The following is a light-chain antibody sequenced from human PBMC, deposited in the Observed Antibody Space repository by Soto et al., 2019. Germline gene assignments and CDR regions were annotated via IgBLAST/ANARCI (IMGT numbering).Light chain of an antibody. CDR2: DAS. J-gene: IGKJ5*01. CDR1: QDISNY. V-gene: IGKV1-33*01. Sequence: DIQMTQSPSSLSASVGDRVTITCQARQDISNYLNWYQQKPGKAPKLLIYDASNLETGVPSRFSGSGSGTDFTFTISSLQPEDIATYYCQQYDNPPITFGQGTRLEIK. CDR3: QQYDNPPIT.